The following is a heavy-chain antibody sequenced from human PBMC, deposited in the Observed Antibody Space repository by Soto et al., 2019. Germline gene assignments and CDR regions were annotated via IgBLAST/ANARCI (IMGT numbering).Heavy chain of an antibody. CDR2: IIPIFGTA. D-gene: IGHD3-10*01. V-gene: IGHV1-69*06. J-gene: IGHJ6*02. CDR1: GGTFSSYA. Sequence: QVQLVQSGAEVKKPGSSVKVSCKASGGTFSSYAISWVRQAPGQGLEWMGGIIPIFGTANYAQKFQGRVTITADKSTSTAYMELSSLRSEDTTVYYSARSAHYGSGLGRYYYYYGMDVWGQVTTVTVSS. CDR3: ARSAHYGSGLGRYYYYYGMDV.